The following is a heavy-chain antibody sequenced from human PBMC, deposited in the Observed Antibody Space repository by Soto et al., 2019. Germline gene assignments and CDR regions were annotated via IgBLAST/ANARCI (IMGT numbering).Heavy chain of an antibody. D-gene: IGHD5-12*01. CDR3: AHRSRGYAYYFDQ. Sequence: QITLKESGPALVRPTQTLTLTYSFSGFSLTTRGVAVGWIRQPPGKALDWLALIFWDDDKWYSPSLRIRLTITEDTSKNQVVLTMTNMDPVDTATYYCAHRSRGYAYYFDQWGQGTLVTVSS. V-gene: IGHV2-5*02. J-gene: IGHJ4*02. CDR1: GFSLTTRGVA. CDR2: IFWDDDK.